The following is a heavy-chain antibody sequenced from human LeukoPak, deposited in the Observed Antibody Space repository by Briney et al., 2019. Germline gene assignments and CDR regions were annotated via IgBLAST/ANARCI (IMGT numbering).Heavy chain of an antibody. CDR3: ARLEGTAMGMGSYYYYYYGMDV. CDR2: INHSGST. V-gene: IGHV4-34*01. Sequence: SETLSLTCAVYGGSFSGYYWSWVRQPPGKGLEWIGEINHSGSTNYNPSLKSRVTISVDTSKNQFSLKLSSVTAADTAVYYCARLEGTAMGMGSYYYYYYGMDVWGQGTTVTVSS. D-gene: IGHD5-18*01. J-gene: IGHJ6*02. CDR1: GGSFSGYY.